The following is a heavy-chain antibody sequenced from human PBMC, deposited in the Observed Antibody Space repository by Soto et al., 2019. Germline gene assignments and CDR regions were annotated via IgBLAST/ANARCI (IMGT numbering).Heavy chain of an antibody. CDR1: GSTFSSYT. D-gene: IGHD2-21*02. CDR3: ARRRYCGVDCYNQFYYGMDV. V-gene: IGHV1-69*02. CDR2: IIPVLGVT. J-gene: IGHJ6*02. Sequence: QVQLVQSGAEVRKPGSSVEVSCMASGSTFSSYTVNWVRQAPGQGLEWIGRIIPVLGVTHYARRFQGRVTLTAARSRKTAYMELTSLTSADTAVYYWARRRYCGVDCYNQFYYGMDVWGQGTTVTVSS.